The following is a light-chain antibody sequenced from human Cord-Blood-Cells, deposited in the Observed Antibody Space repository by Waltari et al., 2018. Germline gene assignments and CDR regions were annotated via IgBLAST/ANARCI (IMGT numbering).Light chain of an antibody. CDR2: GKN. J-gene: IGLJ2*01. Sequence: SSELTQDPAVSVALGQTVRITCQGDSLRSYYASWYQQKPGQAPVLVIYGKNNRPSGIPDRFSGSSSGNTASLTITGAQAEDEADYYCNPRDSSGHVVFGGGTKLTVL. CDR3: NPRDSSGHVV. CDR1: SLRSYY. V-gene: IGLV3-19*01.